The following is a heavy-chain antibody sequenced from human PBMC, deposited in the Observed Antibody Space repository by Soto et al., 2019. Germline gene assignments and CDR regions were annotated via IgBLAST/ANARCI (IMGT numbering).Heavy chain of an antibody. Sequence: GGSLRLSCAASVFTFSSYAVSWVRQAPGKGLEWVSVISGSGDSTYYADSVKGRFTISRDNSKNTLYLQMNSLRAEDTAAYYCSRRSSGWYFDYWGQGTLVTVSS. J-gene: IGHJ4*02. CDR2: ISGSGDST. CDR3: SRRSSGWYFDY. D-gene: IGHD6-19*01. V-gene: IGHV3-23*01. CDR1: VFTFSSYA.